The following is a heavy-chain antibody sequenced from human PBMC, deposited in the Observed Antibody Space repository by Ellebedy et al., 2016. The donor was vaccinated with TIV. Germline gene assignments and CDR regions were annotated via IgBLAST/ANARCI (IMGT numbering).Heavy chain of an antibody. CDR2: VRPHTGNT. CDR3: ARGKWGWTTMATIDY. CDR1: GYTFTNHI. V-gene: IGHV1-18*01. D-gene: IGHD3-16*01. J-gene: IGHJ4*02. Sequence: AASVKVSCKASGYTFTNHIITWMRQAPGQGLEWMGRVRPHTGNTRDSQKMQGRVTMTTDTSTTTAYMELRDLRSTDTALYDCARGKWGWTTMATIDYWGQGTLVTVSS.